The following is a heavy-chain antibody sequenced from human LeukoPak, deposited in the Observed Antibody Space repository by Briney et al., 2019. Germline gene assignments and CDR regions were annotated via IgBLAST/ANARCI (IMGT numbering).Heavy chain of an antibody. J-gene: IGHJ5*02. Sequence: ASVEVSCKASGYTFTDYYIHWVRLAPGQGLEWMGWINPNSGATNYAQKFQGRVTVTRDTSIRTVYMELTRLTSDDTAVYYCATGPNIYGSGRSWYDPWGQGTLVTVSS. CDR2: INPNSGAT. V-gene: IGHV1-2*02. CDR3: ATGPNIYGSGRSWYDP. CDR1: GYTFTDYY. D-gene: IGHD3-10*01.